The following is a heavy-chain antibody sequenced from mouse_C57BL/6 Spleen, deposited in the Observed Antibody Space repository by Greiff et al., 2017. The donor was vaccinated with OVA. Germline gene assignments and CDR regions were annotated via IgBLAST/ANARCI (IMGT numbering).Heavy chain of an antibody. CDR1: GFTFSSYA. J-gene: IGHJ2*01. Sequence: EVQLVESGEGLVKPGGSLKLSRAASGFTFSSYAMSWVRQTPEKRLEWVAYISSGGDYTYYADTVKGRFTISRANARNTLYLQMSSLKSEDTAMYYWTRDGGYDAPYYFGYWGQGTTLTVSS. CDR3: TRDGGYDAPYYFGY. CDR2: ISSGGDYT. D-gene: IGHD2-2*01. V-gene: IGHV5-9-1*02.